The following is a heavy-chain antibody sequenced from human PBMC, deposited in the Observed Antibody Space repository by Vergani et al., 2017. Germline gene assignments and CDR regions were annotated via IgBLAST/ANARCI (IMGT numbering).Heavy chain of an antibody. CDR3: AKGYIVATIPVYYFDY. Sequence: QVQLVESGGGVVQPGRSLRLSCAASGFTFSSYAMHWVRQAPGKGLEWVAVISYDGSNKYYADSVKGRFSISRDNSKNTLYLQMNSLRAEDTAVYYCAKGYIVATIPVYYFDYWGQGTLVTVSS. D-gene: IGHD5-12*01. CDR1: GFTFSSYA. V-gene: IGHV3-30-3*01. J-gene: IGHJ4*02. CDR2: ISYDGSNK.